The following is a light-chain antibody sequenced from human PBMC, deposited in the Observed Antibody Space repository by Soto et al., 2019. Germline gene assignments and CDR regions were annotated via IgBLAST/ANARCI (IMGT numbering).Light chain of an antibody. CDR2: AAS. CDR1: QSISSY. J-gene: IGKJ1*01. Sequence: DIQMTQSPSSLSASVGDRVTITCRASQSISSYLNWYQQKPGKAPKLLIYAASSLQSGVPSRFSGSGSGADFTLTISRLQPEDFATYYCQQSYSPRTCGQGTKVEIK. CDR3: QQSYSPRT. V-gene: IGKV1-39*01.